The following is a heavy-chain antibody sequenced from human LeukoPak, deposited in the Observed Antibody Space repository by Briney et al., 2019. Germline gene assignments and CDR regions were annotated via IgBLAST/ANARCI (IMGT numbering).Heavy chain of an antibody. Sequence: GGSLRLSCAASEFTFTSHWMHWVRQAPGQGLVWVSRINSDGSGRSHADFVKGRFTISRDIAKNSLYLRMNSLRAEYTAVYYCARGRYYDMDVWGQGTTVTVSS. CDR2: INSDGSGR. V-gene: IGHV3-74*01. J-gene: IGHJ6*02. CDR3: ARGRYYDMDV. CDR1: EFTFTSHW. D-gene: IGHD1-14*01.